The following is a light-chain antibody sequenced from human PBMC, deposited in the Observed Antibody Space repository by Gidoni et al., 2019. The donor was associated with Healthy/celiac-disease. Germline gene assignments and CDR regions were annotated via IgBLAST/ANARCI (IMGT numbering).Light chain of an antibody. Sequence: IGMTQSPDSRAVSLGERATITCKYSQSVLYSSNNKNYLAWYQQKPGQPPKLLIYWASTRESGVPDRFSGSGSGTDFTLPIRSLPAEDWAVYYCQQYYSTPLTFGGGTKVEIK. CDR2: WAS. CDR1: QSVLYSSNNKNY. J-gene: IGKJ4*01. CDR3: QQYYSTPLT. V-gene: IGKV4-1*01.